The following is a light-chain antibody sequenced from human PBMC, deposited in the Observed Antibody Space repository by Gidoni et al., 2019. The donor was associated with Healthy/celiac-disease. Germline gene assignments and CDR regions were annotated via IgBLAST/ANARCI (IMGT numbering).Light chain of an antibody. CDR1: QSISSY. CDR2: AAS. CDR3: RQSYSTPWT. Sequence: DIQRNQSPSALSASVGDRSTISCRACQSISSYLNWYQQKPGKAPKLLLYAASILQSGVPARFRDSGSGADFALTIRSLPPDGFVTYYCRQSYSTPWTFGQGTKVEIK. J-gene: IGKJ1*01. V-gene: IGKV1-39*01.